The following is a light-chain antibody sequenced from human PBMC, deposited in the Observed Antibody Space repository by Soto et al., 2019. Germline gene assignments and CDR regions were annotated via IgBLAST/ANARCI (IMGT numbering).Light chain of an antibody. Sequence: QSVLTQPASVSGSPGQSITISCTGTSSDVGAYNYVSWYQRHPGKAPKLMIYDVNNRPSGVSNRFSGSKSGNTASLTISGLQAEDEADYYCNSYTTGSTVVFGGGTKVTVL. CDR2: DVN. CDR3: NSYTTGSTVV. V-gene: IGLV2-14*03. J-gene: IGLJ2*01. CDR1: SSDVGAYNY.